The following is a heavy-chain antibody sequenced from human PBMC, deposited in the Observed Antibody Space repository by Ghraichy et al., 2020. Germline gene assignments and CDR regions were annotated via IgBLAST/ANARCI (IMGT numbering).Heavy chain of an antibody. CDR2: INPSGGST. CDR3: ARSYNYYGSGSKGAFDI. J-gene: IGHJ3*02. V-gene: IGHV1-46*01. D-gene: IGHD3-10*01. CDR1: GYTFTSYY. Sequence: ASVKVSCKASGYTFTSYYMHWVRQAPGQGLEWMGIINPSGGSTTYAQKFQGRVTMTRDTSTSTFYMDLSSLRSEDTAVYYCARSYNYYGSGSKGAFDIWGQGTMVTVSS.